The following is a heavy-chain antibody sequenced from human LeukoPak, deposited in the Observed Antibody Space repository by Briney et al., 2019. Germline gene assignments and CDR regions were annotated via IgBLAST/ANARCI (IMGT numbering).Heavy chain of an antibody. V-gene: IGHV1-69*13. CDR3: ARGGGGVLEN. D-gene: IGHD5-24*01. Sequence: SVKVSCKASGGTFSIYAISWVRQAPGQGLEWMGEIIPIFGTANYAQKFQGRVTITADEATSTAYMGLGSQRTKETAVYYCARGGGGVLENWGQGTLVTVS. J-gene: IGHJ4*02. CDR1: GGTFSIYA. CDR2: IIPIFGTA.